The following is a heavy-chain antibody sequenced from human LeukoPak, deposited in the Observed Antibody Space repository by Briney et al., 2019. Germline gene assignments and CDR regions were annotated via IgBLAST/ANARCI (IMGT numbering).Heavy chain of an antibody. CDR1: DGSITNYD. CDR3: ATGYGDFRVEGRYFYS. V-gene: IGHV4-59*01. Sequence: SETRSLTCTVSDGSITNYDWSWVRQPPGKGLEFIGHVHYSGTTNYNPSLRSRVTISIDTSKKHFFLKLKSVTAADTAVYYCATGYGDFRVEGRYFYSWGQGTLATVSS. D-gene: IGHD4-17*01. J-gene: IGHJ4*02. CDR2: VHYSGTT.